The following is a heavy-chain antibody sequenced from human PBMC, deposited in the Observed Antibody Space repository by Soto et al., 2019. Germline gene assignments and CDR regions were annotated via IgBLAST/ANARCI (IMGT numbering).Heavy chain of an antibody. CDR2: ISGYNGDT. CDR1: GYTFTRYG. Sequence: QGHLVQSGAEVKKPGTSVKVSCKASGYTFTRYGISWVRQAPGQGIEWMGWISGYNGDTNYAQNLQGRVTMTIDTSTSTAYMELRSLTSDDTAVYYCAKNGQPPYYYYGLDVWGQGTTVTVSS. V-gene: IGHV1-18*01. CDR3: AKNGQPPYYYYGLDV. D-gene: IGHD2-8*01. J-gene: IGHJ6*02.